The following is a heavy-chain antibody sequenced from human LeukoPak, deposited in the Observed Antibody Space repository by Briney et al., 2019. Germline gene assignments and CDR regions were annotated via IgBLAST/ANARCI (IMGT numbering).Heavy chain of an antibody. Sequence: SVKVSCKASGGTFSSYAISWVRQAPGQGLEWMGRIIPILGIANYAQKFQGRVTITADKSTSTAYMELSSLRSEDTAVYYCASGSSGYYTIDYWGQGTLVTVSS. CDR3: ASGSSGYYTIDY. V-gene: IGHV1-69*04. D-gene: IGHD3-22*01. J-gene: IGHJ4*02. CDR2: IIPILGIA. CDR1: GGTFSSYA.